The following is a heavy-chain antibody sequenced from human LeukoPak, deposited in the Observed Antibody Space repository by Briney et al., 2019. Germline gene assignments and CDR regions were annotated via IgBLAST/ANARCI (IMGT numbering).Heavy chain of an antibody. D-gene: IGHD2-2*01. CDR2: ISYDGSNK. V-gene: IGHV3-30*03. J-gene: IGHJ4*02. CDR3: AGCSTSSSFDY. Sequence: GGSLRLSCAASGFTFSSYGMHWVRQAPGKGLEWVAVISYDGSNKYYADSVKGRFTISRDNSKNTLYLQMNSLRAEDTAVYYCAGCSTSSSFDYWGQGTLVTVSS. CDR1: GFTFSSYG.